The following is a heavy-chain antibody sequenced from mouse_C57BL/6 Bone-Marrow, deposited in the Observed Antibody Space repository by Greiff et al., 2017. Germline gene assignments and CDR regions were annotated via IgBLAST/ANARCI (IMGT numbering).Heavy chain of an antibody. CDR1: GYTFTDYN. CDR2: INPNNGGT. J-gene: IGHJ2*01. CDR3: ARDSSYGNYYFDY. Sequence: EVQLQQSGPELVKPGASVKIPCKASGYTFTDYNMDWVKQSHGKSLEWIGDINPNNGGTIYNQKFKGKATLTVDKSSSTAYMELRSLTSEDTAVYDCARDSSYGNYYFDYWGQGTTLTVSS. V-gene: IGHV1-18*01. D-gene: IGHD1-1*01.